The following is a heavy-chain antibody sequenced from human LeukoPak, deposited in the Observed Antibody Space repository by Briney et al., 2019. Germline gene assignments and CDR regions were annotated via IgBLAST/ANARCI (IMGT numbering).Heavy chain of an antibody. CDR2: IYYSGST. V-gene: IGHV4-39*01. CDR1: GGSISSSSYY. Sequence: SETLSLTCTVSGGSISSSSYYWGWIRQPPGKGLEWIGSIYYSGSTYYNPSLKSRVTISVDPSKHQFSLKLSSVTAADTAVYYCARRASYSSSAVDYWGQGTLVTVSS. J-gene: IGHJ4*02. CDR3: ARRASYSSSAVDY. D-gene: IGHD6-6*01.